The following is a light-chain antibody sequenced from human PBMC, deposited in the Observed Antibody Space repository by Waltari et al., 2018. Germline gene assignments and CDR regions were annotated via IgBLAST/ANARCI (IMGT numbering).Light chain of an antibody. CDR1: SSNIGAGYD. Sequence: QSVLTQPPSVSGAPGQRVTISCTGSSSNIGAGYDVHWYQQLPGTAPKLLIYGSSNRPSGVPDRVSGSKAGTSASLAITALQAEDEADYYCQSYDSSLSGVVFGGGTKLTVL. CDR3: QSYDSSLSGVV. J-gene: IGLJ2*01. CDR2: GSS. V-gene: IGLV1-40*01.